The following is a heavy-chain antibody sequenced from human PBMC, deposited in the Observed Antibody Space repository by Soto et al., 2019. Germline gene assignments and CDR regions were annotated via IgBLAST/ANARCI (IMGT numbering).Heavy chain of an antibody. J-gene: IGHJ6*02. V-gene: IGHV3-30-3*01. CDR2: ISYDGSKK. Sequence: QVQLVESGGGVVQPGRSLRLSCAAYGFTFSSYAMHWVRQAPGKGLEWVAVISYDGSKKYYADSVKGRFTISRDNSKNTLYLQMNSMRAEDTAVYYCAREGHFHFYEFWSGSSVRGGYYYYGMDVWGQGTTVTVS. CDR3: AREGHFHFYEFWSGSSVRGGYYYYGMDV. CDR1: GFTFSSYA. D-gene: IGHD3-3*01.